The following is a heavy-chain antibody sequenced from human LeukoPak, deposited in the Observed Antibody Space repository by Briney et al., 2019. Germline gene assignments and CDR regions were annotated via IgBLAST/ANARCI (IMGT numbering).Heavy chain of an antibody. CDR2: IRYDGSNK. CDR3: AKERYSSSWYYFDY. V-gene: IGHV3-30*02. J-gene: IGHJ4*02. CDR1: GFTFSSYG. D-gene: IGHD6-13*01. Sequence: GGSLRFSCAASGFTFSSYGMHWVRQAPGKGLEWVAFIRYDGSNKYYADSVKGRFTISRDNSKNTLYLQMNSLRAEDTAVYYCAKERYSSSWYYFDYWGQGTLVTVSS.